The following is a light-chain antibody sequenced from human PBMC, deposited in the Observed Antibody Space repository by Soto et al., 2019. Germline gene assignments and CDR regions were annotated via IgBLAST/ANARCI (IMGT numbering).Light chain of an antibody. CDR1: QTVSSY. V-gene: IGKV3D-15*01. Sequence: EIVLTQSPATLSLSPGERATLSCRASQTVSSYLLWYQQKPGQAPRLLIYDASNRASGTPARFSGSGSETEFTLTISSLQSEDFVVYYCQQYNNWPLTFGGGTKVDIK. CDR2: DAS. J-gene: IGKJ4*01. CDR3: QQYNNWPLT.